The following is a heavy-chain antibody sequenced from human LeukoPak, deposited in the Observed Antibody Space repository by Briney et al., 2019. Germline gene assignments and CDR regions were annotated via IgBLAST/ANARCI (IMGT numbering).Heavy chain of an antibody. Sequence: AGGSLRLSCAASGFTFSTYSMNWVRQAPGKGLEWVSSISSSSGFVTYADSVKGRFTISRDNSKNTLYLQMNSLRAEDTAVYYCAKVHSFLFDYWGQGTLVTVSS. CDR3: AKVHSFLFDY. V-gene: IGHV3-21*04. CDR1: GFTFSTYS. J-gene: IGHJ4*02. CDR2: ISSSSGFV. D-gene: IGHD2/OR15-2a*01.